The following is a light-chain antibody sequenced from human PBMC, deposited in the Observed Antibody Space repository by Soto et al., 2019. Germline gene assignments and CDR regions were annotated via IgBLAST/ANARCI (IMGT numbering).Light chain of an antibody. V-gene: IGLV1-44*01. CDR1: SSNIGSNT. CDR2: TNN. Sequence: QSVLTQPPSASGTPGQRVTISCSGSSSNIGSNTVNWYQQLPGTAPKLLMYTNNQRPSGVPDRFSGSKSGTSASLAISGLQSEDEADYYCAAWDDSLNALVFGGGTKVTVL. CDR3: AAWDDSLNALV. J-gene: IGLJ3*02.